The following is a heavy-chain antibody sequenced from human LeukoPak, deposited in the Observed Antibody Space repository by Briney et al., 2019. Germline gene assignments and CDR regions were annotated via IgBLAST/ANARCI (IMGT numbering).Heavy chain of an antibody. CDR2: ISVYTGKT. J-gene: IGHJ4*02. CDR1: GYTFSNSG. V-gene: IGHV1-18*01. Sequence: ASVKVSCKASGYTFSNSGMSWVRQAPGQGLEWVGWISVYTGKTHFGQKFQGRVTLTTDTSTSTAFMELRSLISDDTAVYYCARGGPGFLFPFYFDFPGQGTLVTVSS. CDR3: ARGGPGFLFPFYFDF. D-gene: IGHD2-21*01.